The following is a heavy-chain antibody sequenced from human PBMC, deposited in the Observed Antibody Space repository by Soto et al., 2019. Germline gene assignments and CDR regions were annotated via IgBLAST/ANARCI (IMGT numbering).Heavy chain of an antibody. CDR1: GFTISDYY. Sequence: EVQLVESGGGLVQPGGSLRLSCAAAGFTISDYYMDWVRQAPGMGLERVARTRNKVNSYTTEYAASVKGRFTISRGGSENSVYLLMNSLKTEDTAVYYCARGGMTDWRYFDSWGQGTLVTVSS. D-gene: IGHD1-1*01. J-gene: IGHJ4*02. V-gene: IGHV3-72*01. CDR2: TRNKVNSYTT. CDR3: ARGGMTDWRYFDS.